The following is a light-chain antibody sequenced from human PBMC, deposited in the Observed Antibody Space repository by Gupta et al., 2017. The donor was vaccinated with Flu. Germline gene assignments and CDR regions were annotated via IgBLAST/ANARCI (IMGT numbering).Light chain of an antibody. Sequence: EVVLTPSPATLSLSPGESATLSCRASQSVGSYLDWYQQRPGQAPTLLIYDASNRATDIPARFSGSGSGTDFTLTISSLEPEDVAVYYCQQRSNWPPSLTFGGGTKVEIK. CDR3: QQRSNWPPSLT. CDR2: DAS. CDR1: QSVGSY. J-gene: IGKJ4*01. V-gene: IGKV3-11*01.